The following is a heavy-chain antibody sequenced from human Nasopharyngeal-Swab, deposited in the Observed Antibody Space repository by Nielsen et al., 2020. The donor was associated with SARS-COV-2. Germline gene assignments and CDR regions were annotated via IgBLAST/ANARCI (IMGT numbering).Heavy chain of an antibody. V-gene: IGHV4-31*02. J-gene: IGHJ5*02. D-gene: IGHD3-22*01. CDR3: ARTRRDYYDSSGYYYIGGWFDP. Sequence: RQAPGKGLAWVAYIYYSGSTYYNPSLKSRVTISVDTSKNQFSLKLSSVTAADTAVYYCARTRRDYYDSSGYYYIGGWFDPWGQGTLVTVSS. CDR2: IYYSGST.